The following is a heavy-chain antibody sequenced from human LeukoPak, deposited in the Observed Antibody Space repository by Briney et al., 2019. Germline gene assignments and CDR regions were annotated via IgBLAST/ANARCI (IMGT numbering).Heavy chain of an antibody. CDR3: ARDVIVVVPAATDGAMYNWFDP. CDR2: ISAYNGNT. D-gene: IGHD2-2*01. J-gene: IGHJ5*02. Sequence: ASVTVSCKASGYTFTSYGISWVRQAPGQGLEWMGWISAYNGNTNYAQKLQGRVTMTTATSTSTAYMELRSLRSDDTAVYYCARDVIVVVPAATDGAMYNWFDPWGQGTLVTVSS. CDR1: GYTFTSYG. V-gene: IGHV1-18*01.